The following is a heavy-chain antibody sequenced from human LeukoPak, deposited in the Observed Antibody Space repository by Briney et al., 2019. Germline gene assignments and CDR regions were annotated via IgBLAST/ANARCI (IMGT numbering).Heavy chain of an antibody. J-gene: IGHJ6*02. D-gene: IGHD3-10*01. CDR1: GGSISSYY. CDR3: AREVRGLIPYYYYGMDV. CDR2: IYTSGST. Sequence: KTSETLSLTCTVSGGSISSYYWSWIRQPAGKGLEWIGRIYTSGSTNYNPSLKSRATMSVDTSKNQFSLKLSSVTAADTAVYYCAREVRGLIPYYYYGMDVWGQGTTVTVSS. V-gene: IGHV4-4*07.